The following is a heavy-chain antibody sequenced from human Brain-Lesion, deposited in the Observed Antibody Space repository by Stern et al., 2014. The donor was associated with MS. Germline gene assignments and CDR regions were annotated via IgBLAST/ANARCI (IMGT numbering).Heavy chain of an antibody. Sequence: QVQLVQSGAEVKKPGASVKVSCKASGYTFTTYYLHWVRQAPGQGLEWMGIINPSDGSASYTQKFHGRVTMTRDTSTSTVYMELRNLRSEDTAVYYRARPHYFDSSGLDYWGQGTLVTVSS. D-gene: IGHD3-22*01. CDR1: GYTFTTYY. CDR3: ARPHYFDSSGLDY. J-gene: IGHJ4*02. V-gene: IGHV1-46*03. CDR2: INPSDGSA.